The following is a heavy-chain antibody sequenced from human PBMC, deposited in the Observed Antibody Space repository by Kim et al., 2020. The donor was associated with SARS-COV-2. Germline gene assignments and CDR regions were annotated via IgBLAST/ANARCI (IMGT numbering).Heavy chain of an antibody. V-gene: IGHV4-59*09. D-gene: IGHD6-6*01. CDR3: ARGALDSSSYYFDY. Sequence: PSLRSRVTISVDTSKTQFSLQLTSVTAADTAVYYCARGALDSSSYYFDYWGQGTLVTVSS. J-gene: IGHJ4*02.